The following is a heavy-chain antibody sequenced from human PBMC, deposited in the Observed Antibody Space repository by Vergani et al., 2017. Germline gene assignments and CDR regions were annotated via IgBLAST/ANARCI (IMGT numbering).Heavy chain of an antibody. V-gene: IGHV1-69*02. J-gene: IGHJ4*02. CDR2: IIPIIRLA. D-gene: IGHD4-23*01. CDR3: AGVSPGDNSWWEPFDY. CDR1: GDIFNNYT. Sequence: QVHLEQSGTEVKKPGSSVKVSCKVSGDIFNNYTVTWVRQAPGQGLEWMGRIIPIIRLATSAQKFQDRVKITGDTSTNTVYMEMNNLRSEDTAVYYCAGVSPGDNSWWEPFDYWGQGTLVTVSS.